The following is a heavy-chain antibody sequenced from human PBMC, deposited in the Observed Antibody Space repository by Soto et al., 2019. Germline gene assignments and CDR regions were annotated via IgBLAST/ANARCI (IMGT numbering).Heavy chain of an antibody. V-gene: IGHV3-23*01. CDR1: GFTFNNYA. D-gene: IGHD1-26*01. Sequence: EVQLLESGGGLVQPGGSLRLSSAASGFTFNNYAMNWVREAPGKGLEWVSTISGSGGSTYYADSVKGRFTISRVNSKNTLYLQMNSLRAEDTAVYYCAKSEWALLNWFDPWGQGTLVTVSS. CDR3: AKSEWALLNWFDP. J-gene: IGHJ5*02. CDR2: ISGSGGST.